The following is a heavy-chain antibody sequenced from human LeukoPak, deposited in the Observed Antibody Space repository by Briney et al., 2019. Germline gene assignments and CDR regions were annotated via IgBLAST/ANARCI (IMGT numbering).Heavy chain of an antibody. CDR1: GFTVSTSW. Sequence: GGSLRLSCAASGFTVSTSWIHWVRQAPGKGLVWVSRLNGDGTSTSYADSVRGRFTISRDNSKNTLYLQMNSLRAEDTAVYYCARGEVTGPDWYFDLWGRGTLVTVSS. V-gene: IGHV3-74*01. CDR3: ARGEVTGPDWYFDL. J-gene: IGHJ2*01. D-gene: IGHD1-20*01. CDR2: LNGDGTST.